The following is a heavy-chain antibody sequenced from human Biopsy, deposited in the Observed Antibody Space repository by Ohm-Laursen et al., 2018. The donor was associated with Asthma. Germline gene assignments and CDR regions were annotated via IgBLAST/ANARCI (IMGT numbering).Heavy chain of an antibody. J-gene: IGHJ4*02. CDR1: GGSITSSSYY. D-gene: IGHD3-22*01. CDR3: VRHQYSSSWSTFDY. Sequence: GTLSLTCTVSGGSITSSSYYWGWIRQPPGKGMEWIGSMYHSGSPYYHPSIKSRATISVDTLKNQLSLKLTSVTAADTAVYFCVRHQYSSSWSTFDYWGQGALVTVSS. CDR2: MYHSGSP. V-gene: IGHV4-39*01.